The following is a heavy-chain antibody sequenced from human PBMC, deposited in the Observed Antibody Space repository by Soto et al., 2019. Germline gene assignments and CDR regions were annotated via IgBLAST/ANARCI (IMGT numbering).Heavy chain of an antibody. Sequence: PGGSLRLSCAASGFTFSSYAMHWVRQAPGKGLEWVAVISYDGSNKYYADSVKGRFTISRDNSKNTLYLQMNSLRAEDTAVYYCARDYYDSSGYPWWLDYWGQGTLVTVSS. CDR2: ISYDGSNK. CDR3: ARDYYDSSGYPWWLDY. D-gene: IGHD3-22*01. CDR1: GFTFSSYA. V-gene: IGHV3-30-3*01. J-gene: IGHJ4*02.